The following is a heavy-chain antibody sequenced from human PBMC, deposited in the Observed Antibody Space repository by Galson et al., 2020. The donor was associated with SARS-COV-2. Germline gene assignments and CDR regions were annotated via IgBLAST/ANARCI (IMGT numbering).Heavy chain of an antibody. J-gene: IGHJ6*02. CDR2: IYYSGST. CDR3: ARSFEAYGMDV. CDR1: GGSISSGGYY. V-gene: IGHV4-31*03. Sequence: SETLSLTCTVSGGSISSGGYYWSWIRQHPGKGLEWIGYIYYSGSTYYNPSLKSRVTISVDTSKNQFSLKLSSVTAADTAVYYCARSFEAYGMDVWGQGTTVTVSS.